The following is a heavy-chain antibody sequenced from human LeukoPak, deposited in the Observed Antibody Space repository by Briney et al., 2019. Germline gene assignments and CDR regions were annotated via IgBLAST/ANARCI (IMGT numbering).Heavy chain of an antibody. J-gene: IGHJ4*02. Sequence: SETLSLTCTVSGGSISSYYWSWIRQPPGKGLEWIGYIYYSGSTNYNPSLKSRVTISVDTSKNQFSLKLSSVTAAAPAVYYCTRRGTVTDGSFDYWGQGTLVTVSS. CDR2: IYYSGST. V-gene: IGHV4-59*08. CDR1: GGSISSYY. CDR3: TRRGTVTDGSFDY. D-gene: IGHD4-17*01.